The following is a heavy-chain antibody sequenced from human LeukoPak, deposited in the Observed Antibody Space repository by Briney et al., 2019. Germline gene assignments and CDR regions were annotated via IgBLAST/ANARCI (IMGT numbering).Heavy chain of an antibody. Sequence: SETLSLTCAVSGGSFSGYYWTWIRQPPGKGLEWIGEINHSGSANYNPSLKSRVTISLDTSKNQFSLKLSSVTAADTAVYYCARQGGYSYGYVRYWGQGTLVTVSS. CDR1: GGSFSGYY. CDR2: INHSGSA. J-gene: IGHJ4*02. D-gene: IGHD5-18*01. CDR3: ARQGGYSYGYVRY. V-gene: IGHV4-34*01.